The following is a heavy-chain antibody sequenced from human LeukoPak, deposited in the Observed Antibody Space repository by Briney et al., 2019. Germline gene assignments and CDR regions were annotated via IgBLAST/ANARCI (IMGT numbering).Heavy chain of an antibody. CDR2: IYSGGST. Sequence: GGSLRLSCAASGFTVSSNYMSWVRQAPGKGLEWVSVIYSGGSTYYADSVKGRFIISRDNSKDTLYLQMNSLRAEDTAVYYCARGYSSPYYSYAMDVWGQGTTVTVSS. J-gene: IGHJ6*02. D-gene: IGHD6-13*01. V-gene: IGHV3-66*01. CDR1: GFTVSSNY. CDR3: ARGYSSPYYSYAMDV.